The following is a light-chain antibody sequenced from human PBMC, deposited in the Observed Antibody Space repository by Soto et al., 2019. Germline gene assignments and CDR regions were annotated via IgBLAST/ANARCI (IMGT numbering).Light chain of an antibody. Sequence: EIVLTQSPATLSLSPGERATLSCRASQSVSSYLAWYQQKPGQAPRLLIYDACNRATGIPARFSGSGSGTDFTLTSSSLEPEDFAVYYCQQRSNWPLTFGGGTKVEIK. CDR1: QSVSSY. J-gene: IGKJ4*01. CDR2: DAC. CDR3: QQRSNWPLT. V-gene: IGKV3-11*01.